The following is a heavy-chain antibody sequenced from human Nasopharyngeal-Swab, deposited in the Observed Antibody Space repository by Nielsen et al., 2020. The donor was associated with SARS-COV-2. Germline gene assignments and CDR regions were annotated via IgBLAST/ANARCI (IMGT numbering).Heavy chain of an antibody. CDR2: ISAHNGNT. Sequence: ASVQVSCKASGYTFTSYGISWVRQAPAQGLEWMGWISAHNGNTNYAEMFQGRVTMTTDTSTSTAYMELRSLRSDDTAVYYCATLSDNHYDDYWGQGTLVTVSS. CDR1: GYTFTSYG. CDR3: ATLSDNHYDDY. J-gene: IGHJ4*02. D-gene: IGHD2-21*02. V-gene: IGHV1-18*01.